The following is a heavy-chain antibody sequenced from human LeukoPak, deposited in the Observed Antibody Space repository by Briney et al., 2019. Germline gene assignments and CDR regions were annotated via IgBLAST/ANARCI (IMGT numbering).Heavy chain of an antibody. CDR1: GYTLSRYG. J-gene: IGHJ1*01. CDR3: ARGRSVGATSEYGD. Sequence: GGCLRLSPAASGYTLSRYGLHWVRPAPSRGLEWVAFIRYDGSNKHYTESLKGRFTFSRDTFKNTLYLQKNTLRAEDTPVYYWARGRSVGATSEYGDWGQVVLVT. D-gene: IGHD1-26*01. V-gene: IGHV3-30*02. CDR2: IRYDGSNK.